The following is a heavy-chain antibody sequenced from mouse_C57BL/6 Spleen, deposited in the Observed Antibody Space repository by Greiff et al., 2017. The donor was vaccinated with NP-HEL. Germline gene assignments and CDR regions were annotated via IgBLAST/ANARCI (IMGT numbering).Heavy chain of an antibody. V-gene: IGHV5-17*01. CDR2: ISSGSSTI. CDR1: GFTFSDYG. J-gene: IGHJ4*01. CDR3: ARSRHFYAMDY. Sequence: EVQRVESGGGLVKPGGSLKLSCAASGFTFSDYGMHWVRQAPEKGLEWVAYISSGSSTIYYADTVTGRFTFSRDNAKNTLFLQMTSLRSEDTAMYYCARSRHFYAMDYWGQGTSVTVSS.